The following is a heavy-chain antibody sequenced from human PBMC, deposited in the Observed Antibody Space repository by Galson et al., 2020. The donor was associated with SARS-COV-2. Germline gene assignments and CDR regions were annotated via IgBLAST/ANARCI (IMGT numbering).Heavy chain of an antibody. V-gene: IGHV4-30-4*08. D-gene: IGHD2-21*01. CDR2: IFSGGSA. Sequence: SETLSLTCSVSGGSIGSGGYQWCWIRQPPGKGLEWIGYIFSGGSAYYNPSLKSRITISVDTSKNRFSLTLNSVTAADTAVYFCARGGWGGDFIDYWGQGALVTVCS. CDR1: GGSIGSGGYQ. CDR3: ARGGWGGDFIDY. J-gene: IGHJ4*02.